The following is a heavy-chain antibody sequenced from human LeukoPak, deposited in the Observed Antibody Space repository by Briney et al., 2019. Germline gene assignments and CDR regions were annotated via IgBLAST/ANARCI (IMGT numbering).Heavy chain of an antibody. CDR3: ARPRGIGDAFDI. CDR1: GFTFSSYW. J-gene: IGHJ3*02. V-gene: IGHV3-7*01. Sequence: GGALRLSCAASGFTFSSYWMSWVRQAPGKGLEGVANIKQDVSEKYYVDSLKGRFTISRDNAKNSLYLKMKSPRAEDTAVSYCARPRGIGDAFDIWGQGTMVTVSS. D-gene: IGHD3-10*01. CDR2: IKQDVSEK.